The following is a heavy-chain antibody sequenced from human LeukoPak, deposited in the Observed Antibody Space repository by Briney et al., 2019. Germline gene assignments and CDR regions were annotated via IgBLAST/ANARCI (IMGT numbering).Heavy chain of an antibody. CDR1: AGSISSYS. D-gene: IGHD1-14*01. J-gene: IGHJ6*03. Sequence: PSETLSLTCPVSAGSISSYSWSWIRQPAGKGLEWIGRIYSSGSTNYNPSLKSRVTMPIDTSKNQFSLNLRSVTAADTAVYYCARGQTDSYYNYMDVWGKGTMVTVSS. CDR2: IYSSGST. V-gene: IGHV4-4*07. CDR3: ARGQTDSYYNYMDV.